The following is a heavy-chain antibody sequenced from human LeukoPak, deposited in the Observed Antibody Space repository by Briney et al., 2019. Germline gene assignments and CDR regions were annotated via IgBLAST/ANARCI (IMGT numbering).Heavy chain of an antibody. CDR3: AKDGYDYYYYYMDV. D-gene: IGHD1-1*01. V-gene: IGHV3-23*01. J-gene: IGHJ6*03. CDR2: ISGSGGST. Sequence: PGGSLRLSCAASGFTFSSYAMSWVRQAPGKALEWVSAISGSGGSTYYADFVKGRFTISRDNSKNTLYLQMNSLRAEDTAVYYCAKDGYDYYYYYMDVWGKGTTVTVSS. CDR1: GFTFSSYA.